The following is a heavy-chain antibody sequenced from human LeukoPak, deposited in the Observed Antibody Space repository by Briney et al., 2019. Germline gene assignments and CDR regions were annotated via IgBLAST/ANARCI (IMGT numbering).Heavy chain of an antibody. CDR2: IYYSGST. Sequence: SETLSLTCTVSGGSISSSSYYWGWIRQPPGKGLEWIGSIYYSGSTYYNPSLKSRVTISVDTSKNQFSLKLSSVTAADTAVYYCARHQPLLYSGDYWGQGTLVTVSS. CDR3: ARHQPLLYSGDY. D-gene: IGHD2-2*02. J-gene: IGHJ4*02. CDR1: GGSISSSSYY. V-gene: IGHV4-39*01.